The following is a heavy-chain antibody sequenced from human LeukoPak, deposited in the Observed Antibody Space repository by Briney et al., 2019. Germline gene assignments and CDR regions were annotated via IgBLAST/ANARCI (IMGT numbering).Heavy chain of an antibody. D-gene: IGHD6-19*01. Sequence: SETLSLTCAVYGGSFSGYYWSWIRQPPGKGLEWIGEINHSGSTNYNPSLKSRVAISVDTSKNQFSLKLSSVTAADTAVYYCARLRGVRRNRGGWYPGWFDPWGQGTLVTVSS. CDR1: GGSFSGYY. V-gene: IGHV4-34*01. CDR3: ARLRGVRRNRGGWYPGWFDP. J-gene: IGHJ5*02. CDR2: INHSGST.